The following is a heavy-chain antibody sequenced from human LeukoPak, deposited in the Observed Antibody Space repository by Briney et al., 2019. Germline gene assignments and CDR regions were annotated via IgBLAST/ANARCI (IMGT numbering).Heavy chain of an antibody. V-gene: IGHV3-30*02. J-gene: IGHJ4*02. Sequence: PGGSLRLSCAASGFTFSSYGMHWVRQVPGKGLEWVAFIRYDGSNKYYADSVKGRFTISRDNSKNTLYLQMNSLRAEDTAVYYCAKDRVTVTPHLDYWGQGTLVTVSS. CDR3: AKDRVTVTPHLDY. CDR2: IRYDGSNK. CDR1: GFTFSSYG. D-gene: IGHD4-17*01.